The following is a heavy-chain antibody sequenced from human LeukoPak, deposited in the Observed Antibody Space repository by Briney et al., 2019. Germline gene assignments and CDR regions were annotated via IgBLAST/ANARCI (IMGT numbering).Heavy chain of an antibody. Sequence: GGSLRLSCAASGFTFSSYGMHWVRQAPGKGLEWVAVIWYDGSNKYYADSVKGRFTISRDNSKNTLYLQMNSLRAEDTAVYYCARDLITFGGVIVTPIGYWGQGTLVTVSS. V-gene: IGHV3-33*01. CDR3: ARDLITFGGVIVTPIGY. J-gene: IGHJ4*02. CDR1: GFTFSSYG. CDR2: IWYDGSNK. D-gene: IGHD3-16*02.